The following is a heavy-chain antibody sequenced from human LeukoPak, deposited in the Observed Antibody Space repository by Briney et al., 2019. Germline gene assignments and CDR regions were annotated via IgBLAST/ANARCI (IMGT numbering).Heavy chain of an antibody. Sequence: ASVKVTCKAPGYTFIGYYMHWVRQAPGQGLEWMGWINPNSGGTNYAQKFQGRVTMTRDTSINTAYMELSRLRSDDTAVYYCARGHVTGPRWLQHAGLYYYYYLDVWGRGTTVTVSS. CDR1: GYTFIGYY. CDR3: ARGHVTGPRWLQHAGLYYYYYLDV. J-gene: IGHJ6*03. D-gene: IGHD5-24*01. CDR2: INPNSGGT. V-gene: IGHV1-2*02.